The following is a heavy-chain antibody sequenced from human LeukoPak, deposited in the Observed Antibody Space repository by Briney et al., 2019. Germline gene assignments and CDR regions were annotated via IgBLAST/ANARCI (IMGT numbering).Heavy chain of an antibody. Sequence: GASVKVSCKASVYTCTSYGISWVRQATGQAPEWRGWISAYNCNTNYAQKLQGRVTMTTDTSTSTAYMELRSLRSDDTAVYYCARDPSPYYDILTGYSYSSEGMDVWGKGTTVTVSS. V-gene: IGHV1-18*04. J-gene: IGHJ6*04. D-gene: IGHD3-9*01. CDR2: ISAYNCNT. CDR1: VYTCTSYG. CDR3: ARDPSPYYDILTGYSYSSEGMDV.